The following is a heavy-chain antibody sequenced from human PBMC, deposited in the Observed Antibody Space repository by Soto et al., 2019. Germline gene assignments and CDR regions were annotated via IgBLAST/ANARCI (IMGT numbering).Heavy chain of an antibody. V-gene: IGHV3-23*01. CDR1: GFTFTKYT. CDR3: AQDWTSANNGIDH. D-gene: IGHD1-26*01. Sequence: PGGSLRLSCAASGFTFTKYTMTWVRQAPGKGLEWVSSIKVNGDAYYADSVKGRFTISRDNSKDTVFILMNSLRADDTARYYCAQDWTSANNGIDHWGQGTPVTVSS. J-gene: IGHJ1*01. CDR2: IKVNGDA.